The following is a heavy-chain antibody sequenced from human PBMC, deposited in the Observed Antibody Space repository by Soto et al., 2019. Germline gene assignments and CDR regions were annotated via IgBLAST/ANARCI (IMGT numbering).Heavy chain of an antibody. V-gene: IGHV1-3*01. CDR2: INAGNGNT. Sequence: QVQLVQSGAEVKKPGASVKVSCKASGYTFTSYAMNWVRQAPGQRLEWMGWINAGNGNTKYSQKFQGRVTITRDTSASTAYMELSSLRSEDTAVYYCARDSANIDYWGQGTLVTVSS. D-gene: IGHD3-10*01. J-gene: IGHJ4*02. CDR3: ARDSANIDY. CDR1: GYTFTSYA.